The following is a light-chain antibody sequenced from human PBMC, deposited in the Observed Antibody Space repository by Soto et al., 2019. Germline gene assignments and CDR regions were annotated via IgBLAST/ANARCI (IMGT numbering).Light chain of an antibody. CDR1: QSVSSY. CDR2: DAS. V-gene: IGKV3-11*01. Sequence: EIVLTQSPATLSLSPGERATLSCRASQSVSSYLAWYQQKPGQAPRLLLYDASHRATGIPARFSGSGSGTAFTLTLSSLEPEDFAVYYCQQRSNWPRPFGGGTKVEI. CDR3: QQRSNWPRP. J-gene: IGKJ4*01.